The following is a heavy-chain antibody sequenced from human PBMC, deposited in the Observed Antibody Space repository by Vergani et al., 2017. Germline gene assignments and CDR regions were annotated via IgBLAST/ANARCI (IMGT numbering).Heavy chain of an antibody. V-gene: IGHV1-2*02. CDR1: GYTFTGYY. Sequence: QVQLVQSGAEVKKPGASVKVSCKASGYTFTGYYMHWVRQAPGQGLEWMGWINPNSGGTNYAQKFQGRVTMTRDTSISTAYMELSRLRSDDTAVYYCARSYSYGYYYYYMDVWGKGTTVTVSS. CDR3: ARSYSYGYYYYYMDV. D-gene: IGHD5-18*01. J-gene: IGHJ6*03. CDR2: INPNSGGT.